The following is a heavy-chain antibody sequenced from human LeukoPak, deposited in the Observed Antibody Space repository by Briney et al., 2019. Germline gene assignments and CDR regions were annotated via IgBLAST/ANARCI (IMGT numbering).Heavy chain of an antibody. D-gene: IGHD5-24*01. CDR2: ISTSGSYK. CDR3: ARAGGSDGYNSAFDF. V-gene: IGHV3-21*01. CDR1: EFTFSSYS. J-gene: IGHJ4*02. Sequence: GGSLRLSCAASEFTFSSYSMNWVRQAPGKGLEWVSSISTSGSYKYYADSVKGRFTVSRDNARNSLYLQMNSLRAEDTAVYYCARAGGSDGYNSAFDFWGQGTLVTVSS.